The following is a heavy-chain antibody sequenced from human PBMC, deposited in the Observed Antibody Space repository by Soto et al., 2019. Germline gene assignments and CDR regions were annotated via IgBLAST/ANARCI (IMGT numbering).Heavy chain of an antibody. CDR1: GYTFTSYG. CDR3: ARDFESSGWYGEGYYYYGMDV. D-gene: IGHD6-19*01. J-gene: IGHJ6*02. Sequence: QVQLVQSGAEVKKPGASVKVSCKASGYTFTSYGISWVRQAPGQGLEWMGWISAYNGNTNYAQKLRGRVTMTTDTSTRTAYMELRSLRSYDTAVYYCARDFESSGWYGEGYYYYGMDVWGQGTTVTVSS. V-gene: IGHV1-18*01. CDR2: ISAYNGNT.